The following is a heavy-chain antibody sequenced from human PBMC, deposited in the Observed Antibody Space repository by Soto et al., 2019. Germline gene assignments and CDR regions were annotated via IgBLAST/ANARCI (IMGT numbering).Heavy chain of an antibody. J-gene: IGHJ5*02. Sequence: SVKVSCKASGYTFTSYYMHWVRQAPGQGLEWMGGIIPIFGTANYAQKFQGRVTITADESTSTAYMELSSLRSEDTAVYYCARDQLYCSGGSCILNNWFDPWGQGTLVTVSS. CDR3: ARDQLYCSGGSCILNNWFDP. V-gene: IGHV1-69*13. CDR2: IIPIFGTA. CDR1: GYTFTSYY. D-gene: IGHD2-15*01.